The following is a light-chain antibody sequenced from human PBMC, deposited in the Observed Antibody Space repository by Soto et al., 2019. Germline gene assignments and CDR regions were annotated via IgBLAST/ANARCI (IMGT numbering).Light chain of an antibody. CDR3: QQHDSWPRT. Sequence: ESVLTQSPATLSLSAGERATLSCRASQSVSSYLAWYQQKPGQAPRLLIYNAFNRATGIPDRFSGSGSGTDFTLTISRLEPEAFAVYYCQQHDSWPRTFRQGTKVDIK. V-gene: IGKV3-11*01. J-gene: IGKJ1*01. CDR2: NAF. CDR1: QSVSSY.